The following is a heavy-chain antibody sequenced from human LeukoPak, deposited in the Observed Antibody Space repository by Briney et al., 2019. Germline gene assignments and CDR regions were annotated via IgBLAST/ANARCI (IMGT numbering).Heavy chain of an antibody. D-gene: IGHD6-25*01. CDR1: GHTLSNYA. CDR2: ISSRGGTT. J-gene: IGHJ2*01. V-gene: IGHV3-23*01. Sequence: GGSLRLSRAHSGHTLSNYARSGVPHPPGKGLECGSAISSRGGTTHYAGSVRGRFTISRDNSDNTLFLQMNSLRAEDTAVYYCAKQSVSGYTSGWDWYFDLWGRGTLVTVSS. CDR3: AKQSVSGYTSGWDWYFDL.